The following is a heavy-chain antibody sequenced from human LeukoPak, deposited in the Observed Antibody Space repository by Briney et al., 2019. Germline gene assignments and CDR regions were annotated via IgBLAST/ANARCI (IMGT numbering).Heavy chain of an antibody. D-gene: IGHD6-19*01. J-gene: IGHJ4*02. CDR3: AKKFGSSSWYVGFDY. Sequence: GGSLRLSCAASGFIASSNYMSWVRQAPGKGLEWISLIYSGGSTYYADSVMGRFTISRDNSKTTLYLQMNSLRAEDTAVYYCAKKFGSSSWYVGFDYWGQGTLVTVSS. CDR1: GFIASSNY. CDR2: IYSGGST. V-gene: IGHV3-53*01.